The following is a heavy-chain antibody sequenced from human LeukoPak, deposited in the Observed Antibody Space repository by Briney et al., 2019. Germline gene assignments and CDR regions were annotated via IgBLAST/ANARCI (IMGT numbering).Heavy chain of an antibody. CDR2: IYYTGTT. V-gene: IGHV4-39*07. CDR1: GGSISNSAYY. CDR3: ARDALDY. J-gene: IGHJ4*02. Sequence: PSETLSLNCTVSGGSISNSAYYWGWIRQPPGKGLEWIGSIYYTGTTSYNPSLESRVTISVDSSNNQISLNLNSVIAADTAVYYCARDALDYWGQGTLVTVSS.